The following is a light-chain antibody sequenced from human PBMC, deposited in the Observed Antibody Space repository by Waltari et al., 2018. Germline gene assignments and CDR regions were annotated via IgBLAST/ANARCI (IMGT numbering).Light chain of an antibody. V-gene: IGLV2-14*03. Sequence: QSALTQPAPVSGSPGQSITISCTGSSSYVGRYNFFSWYQQHPGKAPKRMIFDVTDRPPGVSDRFSDSKSGNTASLTISGLQPEDEADYYCSAHTPSSTLVFGGGTRVTVL. J-gene: IGLJ2*01. CDR2: DVT. CDR1: SSYVGRYNF. CDR3: SAHTPSSTLV.